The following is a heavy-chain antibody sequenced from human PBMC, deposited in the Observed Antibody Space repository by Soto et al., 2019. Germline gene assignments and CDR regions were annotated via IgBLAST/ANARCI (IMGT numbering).Heavy chain of an antibody. J-gene: IGHJ6*02. V-gene: IGHV3-23*01. Sequence: PEGSLRLSCAASGFTFSSYAMSWVRQAPGKGLEWVSAISGSGGSTYYADSVKGRFTISRDNSKNTLYLQMNSLRAEDTAVYYCAKDFSYSSGWYYYYGMDVWGQGTTVTVSS. CDR3: AKDFSYSSGWYYYYGMDV. D-gene: IGHD6-19*01. CDR1: GFTFSSYA. CDR2: ISGSGGST.